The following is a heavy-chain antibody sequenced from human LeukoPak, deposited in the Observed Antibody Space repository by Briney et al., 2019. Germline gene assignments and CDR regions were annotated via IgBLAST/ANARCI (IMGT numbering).Heavy chain of an antibody. D-gene: IGHD3-22*01. CDR1: GYTFISYG. J-gene: IGHJ4*02. CDR2: IGGYEGNT. V-gene: IGHV1-18*01. CDR3: ARDLWNFYDSSGYYRDFDY. Sequence: GASVKVSCKASGYTFISYGISWVRQAPGQGLEWMGWIGGYEGNTNYAQKLQGRVTMITDTSTSTAYMELRSLRSDDTAVYYCARDLWNFYDSSGYYRDFDYWGQGTLVTVSS.